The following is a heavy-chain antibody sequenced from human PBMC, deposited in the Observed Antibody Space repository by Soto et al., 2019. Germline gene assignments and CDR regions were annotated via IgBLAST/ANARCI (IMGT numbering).Heavy chain of an antibody. V-gene: IGHV6-1*01. CDR3: ARATTRSFGY. D-gene: IGHD4-4*01. CDR2: TYYRSKWYT. Sequence: PSQTLSLTCAISGDSVSSNSAAWNWIRQAPWRGLEWQRRTYYRSKWYTAYAVSVKSRLTINPNTSTNQSSLQLNSVTPEDTAVYYCARATTRSFGYWGQGTLVTVSS. J-gene: IGHJ4*02. CDR1: GDSVSSNSAA.